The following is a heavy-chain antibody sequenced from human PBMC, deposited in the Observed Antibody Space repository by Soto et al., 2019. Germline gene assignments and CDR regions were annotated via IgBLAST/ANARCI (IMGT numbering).Heavy chain of an antibody. CDR3: ARDLFPSWGH. CDR2: LATSGGT. V-gene: IGHV3-53*04. Sequence: EVRLVTSGGGLVQPGGSLRLSCAVSGFSVSDTYMDWVRQAPGKGLEWVSLLATSGGTLYTASVKGRFTISRDNSKNTLYLQMNRLGPEDTAIYYCARDLFPSWGHWGQGALVTVSS. J-gene: IGHJ4*02. CDR1: GFSVSDTY. D-gene: IGHD7-27*01.